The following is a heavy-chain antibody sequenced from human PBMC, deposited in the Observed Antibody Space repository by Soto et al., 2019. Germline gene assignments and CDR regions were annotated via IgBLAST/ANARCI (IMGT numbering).Heavy chain of an antibody. D-gene: IGHD1-7*01. Sequence: SETLSLTCTVSGDSISSGGYYWSWIRQHPGKGLEWIGYIYDNGGAYYSPSLKGRVVVSLDRSENQFSLRLSSVTAADTAVYYCARVKGGTTRRAFDSWGQGTLVTVSS. J-gene: IGHJ4*02. CDR1: GDSISSGGYY. V-gene: IGHV4-31*03. CDR3: ARVKGGTTRRAFDS. CDR2: IYDNGGA.